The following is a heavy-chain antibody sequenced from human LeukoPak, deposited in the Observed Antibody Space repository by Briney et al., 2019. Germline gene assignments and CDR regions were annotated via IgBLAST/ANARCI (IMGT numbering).Heavy chain of an antibody. J-gene: IGHJ4*02. V-gene: IGHV3-21*01. CDR1: GFTFSSYS. Sequence: GGSLRLSCAASGFTFSSYSMNWVRQAPGKGLEWVSSISSSSSYIYYADSVKGRFTISRDNAKNSLYLQMDSLRAEDTAVYYCARDRGNIVVVPAAKDYWGQGTLVTVSS. CDR3: ARDRGNIVVVPAAKDY. D-gene: IGHD2-2*01. CDR2: ISSSSSYI.